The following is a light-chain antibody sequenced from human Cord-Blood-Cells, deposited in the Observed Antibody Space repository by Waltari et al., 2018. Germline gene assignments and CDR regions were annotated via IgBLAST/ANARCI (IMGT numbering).Light chain of an antibody. CDR1: QDISNY. CDR2: DAS. J-gene: IGKJ3*01. CDR3: QQYDNLPG. V-gene: IGKV1-33*01. Sequence: DIKMTQSPSSLSASVGDRVTITCQASQDISNYLNWYQQKPGKAPKLLIYDASNLETGVPSRFSGSGSGTDFTFTISSLQPEDIATYYCQQYDNLPGFGPGTKVDIK.